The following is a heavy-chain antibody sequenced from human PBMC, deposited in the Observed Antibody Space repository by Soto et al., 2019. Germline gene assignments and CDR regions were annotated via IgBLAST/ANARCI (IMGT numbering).Heavy chain of an antibody. CDR1: GYTFTSFG. J-gene: IGHJ5*02. CDR3: ARYSRGSDGGNWFDP. CDR2: ITPYTGNT. V-gene: IGHV1-18*01. Sequence: QVQLVQSGAEVKKPGASVRVSCKASGYTFTSFGINWVRQAPGQGLEWMGWITPYTGNTHHAQHLQGRVTMTADTSTSTADMELGSLRSDDTAVYYCARYSRGSDGGNWFDPWGQGTLGTVSS. D-gene: IGHD6-19*01.